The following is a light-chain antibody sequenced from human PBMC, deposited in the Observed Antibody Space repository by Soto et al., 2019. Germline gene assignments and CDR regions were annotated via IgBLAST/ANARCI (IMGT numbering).Light chain of an antibody. J-gene: IGKJ1*01. V-gene: IGKV3-11*01. CDR1: KSVSSY. CDR3: QQRYNWPLT. CDR2: DAS. Sequence: EIVLTQSPATLSLSPGERATLSCRASKSVSSYLAWYQQKFGQAPRLLIYDASNRSTGIPARFSGSGSATVFSLTISSLEPEDCAIYYCQQRYNWPLTFGQGTKVEIK.